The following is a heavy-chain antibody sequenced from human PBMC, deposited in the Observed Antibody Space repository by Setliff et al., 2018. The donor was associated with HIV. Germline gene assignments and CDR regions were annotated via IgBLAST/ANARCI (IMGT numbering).Heavy chain of an antibody. V-gene: IGHV4-38-2*01. CDR2: IYHSGST. CDR3: ARGRSGWELRKAFDI. J-gene: IGHJ3*02. Sequence: PSETLSLTCAVSGYSISSGYYWGWIRQPPGKGLEWIGSIYHSGSTYYNPSLKSRVTISVDTSKNQFSLKLSSVTAADTAVYYCARGRSGWELRKAFDIWGQGTMVTVSS. D-gene: IGHD1-26*01. CDR1: GYSISSGYY.